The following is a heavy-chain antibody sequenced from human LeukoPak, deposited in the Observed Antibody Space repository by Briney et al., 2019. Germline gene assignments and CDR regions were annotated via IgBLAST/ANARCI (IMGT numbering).Heavy chain of an antibody. CDR1: GYSTSSGSY. CDR2: IHHSGRT. Sequence: SETLSLTCAVSGYSTSSGSYWGWIRQPPGKGLEWIGSIHHSGRTYYNPSLKSRVTISVDTSKNQFSLKVNSVTAADTAVYYCARGDFWSGYRTIDYWGQGTLVTVSS. CDR3: ARGDFWSGYRTIDY. D-gene: IGHD3-3*01. J-gene: IGHJ4*02. V-gene: IGHV4-38-2*01.